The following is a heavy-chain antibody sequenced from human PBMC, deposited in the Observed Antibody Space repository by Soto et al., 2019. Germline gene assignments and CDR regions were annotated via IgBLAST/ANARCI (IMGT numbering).Heavy chain of an antibody. D-gene: IGHD6-19*01. V-gene: IGHV3-9*01. J-gene: IGHJ4*02. Sequence: GGSLRLSCAASGFTFDDYAMHWVRQAPGKGLEWVSGISWNSGSIGYADSVKGRFTISRDNAKNSLYLQMNSLRAEDTALYYCAKGTMAGVLYFDYWGQGTLVTVSS. CDR2: ISWNSGSI. CDR1: GFTFDDYA. CDR3: AKGTMAGVLYFDY.